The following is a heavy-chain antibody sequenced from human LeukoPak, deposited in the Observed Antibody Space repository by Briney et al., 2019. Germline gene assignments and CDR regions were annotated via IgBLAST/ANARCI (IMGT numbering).Heavy chain of an antibody. Sequence: PGGSLRLSCAASGFTFSSYSMHWVRQAPGKGLEWVTLISYDGSNKYYADSVKGRFTISRDNSKNTLYLQMNSLRAEDTAVYYCARGQSGPYVGISWFDPWGQGTLVTVSS. CDR1: GFTFSSYS. D-gene: IGHD2/OR15-2a*01. J-gene: IGHJ5*02. CDR2: ISYDGSNK. V-gene: IGHV3-30*04. CDR3: ARGQSGPYVGISWFDP.